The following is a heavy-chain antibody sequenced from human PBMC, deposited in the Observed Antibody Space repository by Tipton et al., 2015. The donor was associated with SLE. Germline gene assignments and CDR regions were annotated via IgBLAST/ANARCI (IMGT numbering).Heavy chain of an antibody. CDR3: SRVRDTYFDS. D-gene: IGHD5-18*01. V-gene: IGHV3-15*01. CDR1: GFTFKNAW. CDR2: IRRNGDGETT. Sequence: GSLRLSCAASGFTFKNAWMSWVRQAPGRGLEWVGLIRRNGDGETTGYAAPVKGRFTISRDDSKTTLYLQMNSLKSEDTAVYYCSRVRDTYFDSWGQGTLVTVSS. J-gene: IGHJ4*02.